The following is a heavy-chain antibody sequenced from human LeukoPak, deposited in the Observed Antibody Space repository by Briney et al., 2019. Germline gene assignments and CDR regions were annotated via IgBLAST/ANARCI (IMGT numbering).Heavy chain of an antibody. V-gene: IGHV1-8*01. J-gene: IGHJ6*03. CDR1: GYTFTSYD. Sequence: ASVKVSCKASGYTFTSYDINRVRQATGQGLEWMGWMNPNSGNTGYAQKFQGRVTMTRNTSISTAYMELSSLRSEDTAVYYCARGLDGRAASYYYYYMDVWGKGTTVTVSS. CDR3: ARGLDGRAASYYYYYMDV. D-gene: IGHD2-15*01. CDR2: MNPNSGNT.